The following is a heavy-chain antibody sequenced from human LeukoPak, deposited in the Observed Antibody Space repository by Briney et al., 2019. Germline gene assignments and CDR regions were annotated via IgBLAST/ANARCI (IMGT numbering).Heavy chain of an antibody. J-gene: IGHJ6*02. D-gene: IGHD6-6*01. CDR3: ARDHGEYSSSFYYYYGMDV. V-gene: IGHV1-46*01. CDR2: INPSGGST. CDR1: GYTFTSYY. Sequence: ASVKVSCKASGYTFTSYYMHWVRQAPGQGLEWMGIINPSGGSTSYAQKFQGRVTMTRDTSISTAYMELSRLRSDDTAVYYCARDHGEYSSSFYYYYGMDVWGQGTTVTVSS.